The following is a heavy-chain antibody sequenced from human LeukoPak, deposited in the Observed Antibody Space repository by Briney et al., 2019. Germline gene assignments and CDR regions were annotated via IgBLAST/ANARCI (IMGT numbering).Heavy chain of an antibody. J-gene: IGHJ4*02. CDR2: ISYDGSNK. CDR3: AIIPGGTSAHPGVDY. Sequence: GGSLRLSCAASGFTFSSYGMHWVRQAPGKGLEWVAVISYDGSNKYYADSVKGRFTISRDNSKNTLYLQMNSLRAEDTAVYYCAIIPGGTSAHPGVDYWGQGTLVTVSS. D-gene: IGHD1-1*01. V-gene: IGHV3-30*03. CDR1: GFTFSSYG.